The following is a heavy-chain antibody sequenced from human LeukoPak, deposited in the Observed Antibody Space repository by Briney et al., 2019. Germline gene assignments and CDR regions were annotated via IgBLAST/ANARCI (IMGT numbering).Heavy chain of an antibody. CDR1: GGSISGYY. Sequence: PSETLSLTCTVSGGSISGYYWSWIRQPPGKGLEWFGYIFYSGSTSYNPSLESRVTISVDTSKNQFSLKLSSVTAADTAVYYCARYHQYSSAWYLDYWGQGALVTVSS. CDR3: ARYHQYSSAWYLDY. J-gene: IGHJ4*02. V-gene: IGHV4-59*01. D-gene: IGHD6-19*01. CDR2: IFYSGST.